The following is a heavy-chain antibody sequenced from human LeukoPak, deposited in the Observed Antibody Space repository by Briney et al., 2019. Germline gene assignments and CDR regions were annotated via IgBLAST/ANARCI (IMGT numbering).Heavy chain of an antibody. Sequence: ASVKVSCKASGYTFTGYYMHWVRQAPGQGLEWMGWINPNSGGTNYAQKFQGRVTMTRDTSISTAYMELSRLRSDDTAVYYCARGDGFGGYLTFDYWGQGTLVTVSS. CDR3: ARGDGFGGYLTFDY. V-gene: IGHV1-2*02. CDR2: INPNSGGT. J-gene: IGHJ4*02. D-gene: IGHD2-15*01. CDR1: GYTFTGYY.